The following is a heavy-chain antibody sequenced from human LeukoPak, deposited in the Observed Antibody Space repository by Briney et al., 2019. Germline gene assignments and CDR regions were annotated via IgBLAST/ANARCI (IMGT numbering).Heavy chain of an antibody. J-gene: IGHJ3*02. Sequence: SETLSLTCAVYGGSFSGYYWSWIRQPPGKGLEWIGEINHSGSTNYNPSLKSRVTISVDTSKNQFSLKLSSVTAADTAVYYCARFISPTHLARGVIRGRGAFDIWGQGTMVTVSS. V-gene: IGHV4-34*01. CDR3: ARFISPTHLARGVIRGRGAFDI. CDR1: GGSFSGYY. CDR2: INHSGST. D-gene: IGHD3-10*01.